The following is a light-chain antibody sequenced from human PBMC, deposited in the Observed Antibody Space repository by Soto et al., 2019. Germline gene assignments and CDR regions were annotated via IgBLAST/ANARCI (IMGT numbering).Light chain of an antibody. Sequence: TLAPCCMTTSIGESVTITCRASQVISTSLAWYQVKPGKAPKLLIYAASTLESGVPSRFSATVSGTEFSLTITSLQPEDFAPYYCQQPSVSPIPFGQGARLEI. V-gene: IGKV1-9*01. CDR1: QVISTS. CDR2: AAS. CDR3: QQPSVSPIP. J-gene: IGKJ5*01.